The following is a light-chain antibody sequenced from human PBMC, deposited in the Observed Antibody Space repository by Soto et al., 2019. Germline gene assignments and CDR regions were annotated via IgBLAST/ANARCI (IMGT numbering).Light chain of an antibody. CDR3: CSYAGGSTYV. V-gene: IGLV1-40*01. CDR1: SSDIGAGYR. Sequence: QSVLTQPPSVSGAPGERVTISCTGSSSDIGAGYRVRWYQQVPGTAPKLLIYDNTNRPSGVPARFSGSKSGTSASLAISGLQAEDEADYYCCSYAGGSTYVFGSGTKLTVL. J-gene: IGLJ1*01. CDR2: DNT.